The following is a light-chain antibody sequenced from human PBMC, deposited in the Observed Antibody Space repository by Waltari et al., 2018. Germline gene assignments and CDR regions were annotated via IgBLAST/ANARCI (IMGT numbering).Light chain of an antibody. CDR1: Y. V-gene: IGLV2-8*01. CDR3: SSYAGSNIVV. J-gene: IGLJ2*01. CDR2: EVT. Sequence: YVSWYQKHPGKSPKFVFYEVTKRPSGVPDRFSGSKSGNTASLTVSGLQAEDEADYYCSSYAGSNIVVFGGGTKLTVL.